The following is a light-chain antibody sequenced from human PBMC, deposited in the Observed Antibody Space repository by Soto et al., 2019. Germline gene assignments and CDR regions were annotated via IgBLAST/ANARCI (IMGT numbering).Light chain of an antibody. J-gene: IGKJ5*01. CDR3: QQYNSYSSIT. CDR2: KAS. V-gene: IGKV1-5*03. Sequence: DIQMTHSPSTLSASVGDRVTITCRASQSISSWLAWYQQKPGKAPKLLIYKASSLESGVPSRFSGSGSGTEFTLTISSLQPDDFATYYCQQYNSYSSITFGKGKRREI. CDR1: QSISSW.